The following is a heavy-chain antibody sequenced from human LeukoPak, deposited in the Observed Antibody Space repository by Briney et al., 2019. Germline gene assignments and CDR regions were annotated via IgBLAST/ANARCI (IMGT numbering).Heavy chain of an antibody. D-gene: IGHD3-22*01. V-gene: IGHV3-33*06. CDR2: IWYDGSNK. CDR1: GFTFSSYG. Sequence: PGGSLRLSCAASGFTFSSYGMHWVRQAPGKGLEWVAVIWYDGSNKYYADSAKGRFTISRDNSKNTLYLQMNSLRAEDTAVYYCAKSTLNYYDSSGHDAFDIWGQGTMVTVSS. J-gene: IGHJ3*02. CDR3: AKSTLNYYDSSGHDAFDI.